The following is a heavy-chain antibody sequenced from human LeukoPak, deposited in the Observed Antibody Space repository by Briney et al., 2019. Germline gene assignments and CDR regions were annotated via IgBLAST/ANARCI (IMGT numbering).Heavy chain of an antibody. CDR2: INNDGSRT. V-gene: IGHV3-74*01. CDR3: ARGGLPGGFDY. J-gene: IGHJ4*02. Sequence: GGSLRLSCAASGSALSNSWMFWVRRAPGKGLVWVSDINNDGSRTSYADSVKGRFTISRDGAKNTLFLQMNSLRAEDTAVYYCARGGLPGGFDYWGQGTLVTVSS. CDR1: GSALSNSW. D-gene: IGHD7-27*01.